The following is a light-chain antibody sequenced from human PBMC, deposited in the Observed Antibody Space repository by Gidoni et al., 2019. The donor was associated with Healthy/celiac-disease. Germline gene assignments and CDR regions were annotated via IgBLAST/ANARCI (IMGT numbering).Light chain of an antibody. CDR1: QSISSH. Sequence: DIQMTQSPSSLSASVGDRVTITCRASQSISSHLNWYQQKPGKAPKLLIYAASSLQSGVPSRFSGSGSGTDFTLTISSLQPEDFATYYCQQSYSTPGTFGGGTKVEIK. CDR3: QQSYSTPGT. J-gene: IGKJ4*01. V-gene: IGKV1-39*01. CDR2: AAS.